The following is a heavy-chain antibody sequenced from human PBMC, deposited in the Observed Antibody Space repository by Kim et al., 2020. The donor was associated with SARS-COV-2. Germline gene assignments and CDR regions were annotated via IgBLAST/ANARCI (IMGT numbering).Heavy chain of an antibody. D-gene: IGHD6-13*01. Sequence: GGSLRRSCAASGFTFSNYAMSWVRQAPGKGLEWVSAVSTSGGSTFYADSVKGRFTISRDNSKNTLYLQMNSLTAEDTAVYYCAKWSPRRSVAAAGQYWGQGTLVTVSS. V-gene: IGHV3-23*01. CDR3: AKWSPRRSVAAAGQY. CDR1: GFTFSNYA. CDR2: VSTSGGST. J-gene: IGHJ4*02.